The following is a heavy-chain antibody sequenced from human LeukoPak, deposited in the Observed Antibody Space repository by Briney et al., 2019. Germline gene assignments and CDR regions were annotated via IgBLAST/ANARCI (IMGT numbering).Heavy chain of an antibody. D-gene: IGHD6-19*01. J-gene: IGHJ4*02. CDR3: ARGVAALLCTGVSDY. CDR1: GGSFSGYY. Sequence: SETLSLTCAVYGGSFSGYYWSWIRQPPGKGLEWIGEINHSGSTNYNPSLKSRVTISVDTSKNQFPLKLSSVTAADTAVYYCARGVAALLCTGVSDYWGQGTLVTVSS. CDR2: INHSGST. V-gene: IGHV4-34*01.